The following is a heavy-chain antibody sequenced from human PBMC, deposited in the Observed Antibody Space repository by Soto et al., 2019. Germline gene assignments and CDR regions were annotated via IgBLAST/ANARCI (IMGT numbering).Heavy chain of an antibody. CDR1: GFTFSSYA. J-gene: IGHJ4*02. V-gene: IGHV3-23*01. Sequence: GGSLRLSCAASGFTFSSYAMSWVRQAPGKGLEWVSAISGSGGSTYYADSVKGRFTISRDNSKNTLYLQMDSLRAEDTAVDYCAKSTVSGLGGGYFDYWGQGTLVTVSS. D-gene: IGHD4-17*01. CDR3: AKSTVSGLGGGYFDY. CDR2: ISGSGGST.